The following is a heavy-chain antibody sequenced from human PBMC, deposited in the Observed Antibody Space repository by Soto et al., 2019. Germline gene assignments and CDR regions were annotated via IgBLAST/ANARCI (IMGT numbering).Heavy chain of an antibody. D-gene: IGHD3-10*01. CDR1: GFTFDNFG. CDR3: ARSPRVRGGTASRGC. V-gene: IGHV3-33*01. CDR2: IYYDGSKK. Sequence: QVQLVESGGGVVQPGRSLRLSCAASGFTFDNFGMHWVRQAPGKGLESVSVIYYDGSKKYYADSVRGRFTISRDNSKNMLYLQMDSLRAEDTATYYCARSPRVRGGTASRGCWGQGTLVTVSS. J-gene: IGHJ4*02.